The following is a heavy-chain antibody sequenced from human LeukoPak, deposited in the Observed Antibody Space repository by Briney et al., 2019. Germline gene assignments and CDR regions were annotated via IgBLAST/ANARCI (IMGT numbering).Heavy chain of an antibody. J-gene: IGHJ6*02. D-gene: IGHD1-14*01. CDR3: ARDGLTPPDYGMDV. CDR1: GGTFSSYA. Sequence: SCKASGGTFSSYAMHWVRQAPGKGLEWVAVISYDGSNKYYADSVKGRFTISRDNSKNTLYLQMNSLRAEDTAVYYCARDGLTPPDYGMDVWGQGTTVTVSS. CDR2: ISYDGSNK. V-gene: IGHV3-30-3*01.